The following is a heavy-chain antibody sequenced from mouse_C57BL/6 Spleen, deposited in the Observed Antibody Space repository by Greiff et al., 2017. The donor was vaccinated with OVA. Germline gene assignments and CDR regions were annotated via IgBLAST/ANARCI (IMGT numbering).Heavy chain of an antibody. V-gene: IGHV14-4*01. CDR2: IDPENGAT. D-gene: IGHD1-1*01. CDR3: TTWDYGRPR. Sequence: EVQLQQSGAELVRPGASVKLSCTASGFNIKDDYMHWVKQRPEQGLEWIGWIDPENGATEYASKFQGKATITADTSSNTAYLQLSSLTSEDTAVYYCTTWDYGRPRWGQGTTLTVSS. CDR1: GFNIKDDY. J-gene: IGHJ2*01.